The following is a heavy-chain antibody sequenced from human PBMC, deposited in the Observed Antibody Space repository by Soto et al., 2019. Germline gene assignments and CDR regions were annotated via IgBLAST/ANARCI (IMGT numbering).Heavy chain of an antibody. CDR1: GCSFSGHH. CDR2: INHSRSN. V-gene: IGHV4-34*01. J-gene: IGHJ4*02. D-gene: IGHD3-10*01. CDR3: ARSSSGIGCDY. Sequence: SETLSLTCAVYGCSFSGHHWNWIRQPPGKGPEWIGEINHSRSNNHNPSLESRVTMSVDTSKNQLSLKLGSVTGAGTAVYHCARSSSGIGCDYWGQGTLVTVSS.